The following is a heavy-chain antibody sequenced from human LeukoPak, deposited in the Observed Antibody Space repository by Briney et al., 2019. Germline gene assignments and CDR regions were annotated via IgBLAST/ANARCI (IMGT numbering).Heavy chain of an antibody. CDR1: GFTFNTYG. J-gene: IGHJ4*02. CDR2: IRNDGSDV. CDR3: ARDGYLLGVFDY. V-gene: IGHV3-33*01. Sequence: GGSLRLSCEASGFTFNTYGMHWVRQAPGKGLEWVAVIRNDGSDVYYADSVKGRFIISRDNSKNTLYLQMNSLRAEDTAVYYCARDGYLLGVFDYWGQGTLVTVSA. D-gene: IGHD3-10*01.